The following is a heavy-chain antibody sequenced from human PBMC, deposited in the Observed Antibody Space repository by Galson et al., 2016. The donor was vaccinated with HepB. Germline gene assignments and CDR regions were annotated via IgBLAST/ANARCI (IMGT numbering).Heavy chain of an antibody. Sequence: SETLSLTCTISGGSVNNYFWSWIRQPPGKGLEWIGYIYYSGSTSYNPSLKSRFTISGDTSKNKFSLKLSSVTAADTAGYYCARLREYYYYMDVRGKGTTVTVSS. CDR2: IYYSGST. D-gene: IGHD2/OR15-2a*01. J-gene: IGHJ6*03. CDR3: ARLREYYYYMDV. CDR1: GGSVNNYF. V-gene: IGHV4-59*02.